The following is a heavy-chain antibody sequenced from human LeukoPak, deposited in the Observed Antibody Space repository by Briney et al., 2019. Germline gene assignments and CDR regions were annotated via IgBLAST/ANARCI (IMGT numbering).Heavy chain of an antibody. Sequence: ASVKVSCKASGYTFTTYLIHWVRQAPGQGLEWMGGLHPVTGGTNYAQKFQGRVTMTRDTSTSTVYLELSSLTSEDTAVYYCARGPYDSSGYYPSEYFQHWGQGTLVTVSS. D-gene: IGHD3-22*01. CDR1: GYTFTTYL. J-gene: IGHJ1*01. CDR3: ARGPYDSSGYYPSEYFQH. V-gene: IGHV1-46*01. CDR2: LHPVTGGT.